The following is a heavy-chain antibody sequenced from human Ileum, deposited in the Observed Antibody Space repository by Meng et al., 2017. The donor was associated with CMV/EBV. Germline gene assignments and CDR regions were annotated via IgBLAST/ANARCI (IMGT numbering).Heavy chain of an antibody. CDR2: MYYSGST. V-gene: IGHV4-39*07. D-gene: IGHD1-7*01. CDR3: ARSNWNFEYDY. J-gene: IGHJ4*02. Sequence: SETLSLTCTVSGGSISRTSYYWGWIRQPPGKGLEWIGSMYYSGSTYYNPSLKSRVTLSLDTSKNQFSLKLSSVTAADTAVYYCARSNWNFEYDYWGQGTLVTVSS. CDR1: GGSISRTSYY.